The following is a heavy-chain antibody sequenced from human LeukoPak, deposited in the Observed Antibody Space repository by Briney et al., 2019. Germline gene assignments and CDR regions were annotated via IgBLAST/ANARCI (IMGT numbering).Heavy chain of an antibody. CDR1: GFTFSSYE. Sequence: GGSLRLSCAASGFTFSSYEMNWVRQAPGKGLEWVSYISSSGSTIYYADSVKGRFTISRDNAKNSLYLQMNSLRAEDTAVYYCARDSYSSSWSYWGQGTLVTVSS. J-gene: IGHJ4*02. CDR2: ISSSGSTI. CDR3: ARDSYSSSWSY. V-gene: IGHV3-48*03. D-gene: IGHD6-13*01.